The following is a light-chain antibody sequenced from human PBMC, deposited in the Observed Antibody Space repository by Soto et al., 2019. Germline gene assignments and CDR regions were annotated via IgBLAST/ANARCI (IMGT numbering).Light chain of an antibody. CDR1: QSISNY. CDR2: DAS. CDR3: QQGGA. V-gene: IGKV3-11*01. Sequence: EVLLTQSPATLSLSPGERATLSCRAGQSISNYLAWYQQKPGQAPRLLIYDASNRATDIPARFSGSGSGTDFTLTISSLEPDDIAVYYCQQGGAFGPGTKVEIK. J-gene: IGKJ3*01.